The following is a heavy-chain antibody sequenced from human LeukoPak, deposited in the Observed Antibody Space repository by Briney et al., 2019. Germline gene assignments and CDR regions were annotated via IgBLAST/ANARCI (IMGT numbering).Heavy chain of an antibody. J-gene: IGHJ6*03. D-gene: IGHD3-16*01. CDR3: ARDLGRDYYMDV. V-gene: IGHV1-2*06. Sequence: GASVKVSCKASGYTFTGYYMHWVRQTPGQGLEWMGRINPNSGGTNYAQKFQGRVTVTRDTSISTAYMELSRLRSDDTAVYYCARDLGRDYYMDVWGKGTTVPVSS. CDR1: GYTFTGYY. CDR2: INPNSGGT.